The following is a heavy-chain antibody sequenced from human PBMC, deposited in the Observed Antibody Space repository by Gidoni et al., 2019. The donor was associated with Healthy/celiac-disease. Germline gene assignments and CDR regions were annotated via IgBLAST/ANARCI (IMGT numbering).Heavy chain of an antibody. CDR1: GFTFSSYA. V-gene: IGHV3-23*01. CDR3: AKDPQGYCSGGSCFAVEVAEYYFDY. D-gene: IGHD2-15*01. Sequence: EVQLLESGGGLVQPGGSLRLSCAASGFTFSSYAMSWVRPAPGKGLEWVSAISGSGGSTYYADSVKGRFTISRDNSKNTLYLQMNSLRAEDTAVYYCAKDPQGYCSGGSCFAVEVAEYYFDYWGQGTLVTVSS. J-gene: IGHJ4*02. CDR2: ISGSGGST.